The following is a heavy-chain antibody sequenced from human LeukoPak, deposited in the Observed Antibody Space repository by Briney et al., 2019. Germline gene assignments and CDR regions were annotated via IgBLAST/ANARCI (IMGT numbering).Heavy chain of an antibody. J-gene: IGHJ5*02. D-gene: IGHD2-2*01. Sequence: GGSLRLSCATSGFSFSSFSVNWVRQAPGKGLEWISYINNIGTTTYYADSVKGRFTISRDNAKNSLYLQMNNLRVEDTAVYYCASLVVVMISDWFDPWGQGTRVTVSS. CDR1: GFSFSSFS. CDR2: INNIGTTT. V-gene: IGHV3-48*04. CDR3: ASLVVVMISDWFDP.